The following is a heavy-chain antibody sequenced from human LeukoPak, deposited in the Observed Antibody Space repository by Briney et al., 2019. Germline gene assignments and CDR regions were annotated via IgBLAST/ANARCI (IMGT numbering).Heavy chain of an antibody. CDR1: GYTFTGYY. V-gene: IGHV1-2*02. Sequence: GASVKVSCKASGYTFTGYYMHWVRQAPGQGREWMGWINPNSGGTNYAQKFQGRVTMTRDTSISTAYMELSRLRSDDTAVYYCARDLRGSSVRYYYYMDVWGKGTTVTVSS. CDR2: INPNSGGT. D-gene: IGHD6-6*01. CDR3: ARDLRGSSVRYYYYMDV. J-gene: IGHJ6*03.